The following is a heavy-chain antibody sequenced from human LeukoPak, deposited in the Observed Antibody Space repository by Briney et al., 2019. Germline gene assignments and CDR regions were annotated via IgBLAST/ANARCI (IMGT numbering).Heavy chain of an antibody. V-gene: IGHV5-10-1*01. J-gene: IGHJ4*02. CDR3: ARVYYDILTGYSHFDY. CDR1: GYSFTSYW. D-gene: IGHD3-9*01. CDR2: IDPSDSYT. Sequence: GESLKISCKGSGYSFTSYWISWVRQMPGKGLEWMGRIDPSDSYTNYSPSLQGHVTISADKSISTAYLQWSSLKASDTAMYYCARVYYDILTGYSHFDYWGQGTLVTVSS.